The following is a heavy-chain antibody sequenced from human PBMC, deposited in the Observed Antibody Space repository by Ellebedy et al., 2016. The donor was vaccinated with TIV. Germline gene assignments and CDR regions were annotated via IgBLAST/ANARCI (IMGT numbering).Heavy chain of an antibody. J-gene: IGHJ4*02. CDR3: VRYQRIIGPTGSTEEVYYFDY. CDR2: ISGSGATI. D-gene: IGHD1-14*01. CDR1: GFTFSRYS. Sequence: PGGSLRLSCAASGFTFSRYSMSRIRQAPGKGLEWISYISGSGATIHYADSVKGRFTISRDSVKNSLFLQMNSLRIEDTAVYYCVRYQRIIGPTGSTEEVYYFDYWGQGSLVAVSS. V-gene: IGHV3-48*04.